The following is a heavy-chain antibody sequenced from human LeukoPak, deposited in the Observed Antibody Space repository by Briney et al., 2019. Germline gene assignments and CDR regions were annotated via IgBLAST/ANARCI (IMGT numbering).Heavy chain of an antibody. CDR3: ARNLAGGYLRSLDY. Sequence: KPGGSLRLSCAASGFTFSSYSMNWVRQAPGKGLEWVSSISSSSSYIYYADSVKGRFTISRDNAKISLYLQMNSLRAEDTAVYYCARNLAGGYLRSLDYWGQGTLVTVSS. CDR2: ISSSSSYI. D-gene: IGHD3-22*01. J-gene: IGHJ4*02. CDR1: GFTFSSYS. V-gene: IGHV3-21*01.